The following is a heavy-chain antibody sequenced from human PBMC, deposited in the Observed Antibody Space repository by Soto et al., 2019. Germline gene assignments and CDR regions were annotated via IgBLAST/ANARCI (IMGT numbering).Heavy chain of an antibody. D-gene: IGHD6-13*01. CDR2: IYYSGST. V-gene: IGHV4-30-4*02. J-gene: IGHJ5*02. CDR1: GGSISIGDYY. Sequence: SDTLSLTCTVSGGSISIGDYYWSWIRQPPGKGLEWIGYIYYSGSTYYNPSLKSRVTISVDTSKNQFSLKLSSVTAADTAVYYCARERPDGSRLDPWGQGTMVT. CDR3: ARERPDGSRLDP.